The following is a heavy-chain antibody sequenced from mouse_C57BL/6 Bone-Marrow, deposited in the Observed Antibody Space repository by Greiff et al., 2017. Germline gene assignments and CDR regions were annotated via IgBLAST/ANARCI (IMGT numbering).Heavy chain of an antibody. CDR3: ERYGKGY. CDR1: GYTFTSYG. J-gene: IGHJ2*01. V-gene: IGHV1-81*01. Sequence: QVQLQQSVAELARPGASVKLSCKASGYTFTSYGISWVKQRPGQGLEWIGEIYPRSGNTYYNEKFKGKATLTADKSSSTAYMELRSLTSEDSAVYFCERYGKGYWGQGTTLTVSS. D-gene: IGHD2-1*01. CDR2: IYPRSGNT.